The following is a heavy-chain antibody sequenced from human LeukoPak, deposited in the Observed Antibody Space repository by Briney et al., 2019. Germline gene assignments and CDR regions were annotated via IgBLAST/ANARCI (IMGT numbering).Heavy chain of an antibody. D-gene: IGHD4-17*01. V-gene: IGHV3-11*01. J-gene: IGHJ4*02. CDR1: GFTVSGYY. Sequence: GGSLRLSCAASGFTVSGYYMSWIRQAPGKGLEWVSYISSSGGTIYYAASVKGRFTISRDNAKNSLYLQMNSLRAEDTAVYYCARDPLVTTVTTPDYWGQGTLVTVSS. CDR3: ARDPLVTTVTTPDY. CDR2: ISSSGGTI.